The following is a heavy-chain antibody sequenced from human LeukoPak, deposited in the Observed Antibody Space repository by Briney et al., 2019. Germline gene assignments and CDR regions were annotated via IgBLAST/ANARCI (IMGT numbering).Heavy chain of an antibody. D-gene: IGHD3-22*01. J-gene: IGHJ2*01. V-gene: IGHV3-74*01. CDR2: INSDGSIT. CDR1: GFTFSSYW. CDR3: AGHPPYYDSSGYYARHWYFDL. Sequence: GGSLRLSCAASGFTFSSYWMHWVRQAPGKGLVRVSRINSDGSITSYADSVKGRFTISRDNAKNALYLQMNSLRAEDTAVYYCAGHPPYYDSSGYYARHWYFDLWGRGTLVTVSS.